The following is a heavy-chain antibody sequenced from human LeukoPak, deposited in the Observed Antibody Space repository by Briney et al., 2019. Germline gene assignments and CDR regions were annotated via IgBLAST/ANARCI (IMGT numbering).Heavy chain of an antibody. J-gene: IGHJ4*02. V-gene: IGHV3-48*04. CDR1: GFTFSSYA. Sequence: GGSLRLSCAASGFTFSSYAMSWVRQAPGKGLEWVSYISSSSSTIYYADSVKGRFTISRDNAKNSLYLQMNSLRAEDTAVYYCARGLKYFDWLLARYYFDYWGQGTLVAVSS. CDR3: ARGLKYFDWLLARYYFDY. CDR2: ISSSSSTI. D-gene: IGHD3-9*01.